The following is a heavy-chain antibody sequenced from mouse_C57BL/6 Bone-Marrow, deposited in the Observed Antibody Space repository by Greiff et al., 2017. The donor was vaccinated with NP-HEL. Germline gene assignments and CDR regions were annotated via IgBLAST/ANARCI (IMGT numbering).Heavy chain of an antibody. CDR3: ARGDYGSSRFGYAMDY. CDR1: GYAFSSYW. D-gene: IGHD1-1*01. Sequence: QVQLMESGAELVKPGASVKISCTASGYAFSSYWMNWVKERPGKGLEWIGQIYPGDGDTKYNGKFKGKATLTADKASSTAYMQVSSLTSEDSAVYFCARGDYGSSRFGYAMDYWGQGTSVTVSS. J-gene: IGHJ4*01. CDR2: IYPGDGDT. V-gene: IGHV1-80*01.